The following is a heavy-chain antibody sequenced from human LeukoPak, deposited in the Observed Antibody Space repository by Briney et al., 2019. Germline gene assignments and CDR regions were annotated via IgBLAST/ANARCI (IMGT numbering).Heavy chain of an antibody. Sequence: GGSLRLSCLASGFTFRDFYMSWIRQAPGKGLEWVSVIYSGGSTYYADSVKGRFTISRHNSKNTLYLQMNSLRAEDTAVYYCARESIGYDSSGYDYWGQGTLVTVSS. CDR3: ARESIGYDSSGYDY. D-gene: IGHD3-22*01. V-gene: IGHV3-53*04. CDR1: GFTFRDFY. J-gene: IGHJ4*02. CDR2: IYSGGST.